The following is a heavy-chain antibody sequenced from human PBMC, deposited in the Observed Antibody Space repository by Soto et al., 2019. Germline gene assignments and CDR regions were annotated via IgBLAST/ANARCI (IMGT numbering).Heavy chain of an antibody. J-gene: IGHJ6*02. CDR3: AKDLVGSGYWGGDCSHYCMDF. V-gene: IGHV3-30*18. Sequence: QVQLVESGGGVVQPGRSLRLSCAASGFTFSSYGMHWVRQAPGKGLEWVAVISYDGSNKYYAGSVKGRFTISRDNFKNTLYLQMNSLSAEDTSVYYCAKDLVGSGYWGGDCSHYCMDFCGQGTTVTVSS. D-gene: IGHD2-21*02. CDR2: ISYDGSNK. CDR1: GFTFSSYG.